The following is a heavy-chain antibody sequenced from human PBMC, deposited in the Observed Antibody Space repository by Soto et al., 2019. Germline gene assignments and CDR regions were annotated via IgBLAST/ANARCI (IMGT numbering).Heavy chain of an antibody. CDR1: GFTFRNSA. J-gene: IGHJ5*02. CDR3: SADSHSTDPYNWVDP. CDR2: IVVGSGST. Sequence: QMQLVQSGPEVKKPGTSVKVSCKASGFTFRNSAIQWVRQARGQRLEWIGWIVVGSGSTNYAQHFQERVTFTRDMSTGTAYMELSSLTSEDTAVYKLSADSHSTDPYNWVDPWGQGTLVTVSS. D-gene: IGHD1-1*01. V-gene: IGHV1-58*02.